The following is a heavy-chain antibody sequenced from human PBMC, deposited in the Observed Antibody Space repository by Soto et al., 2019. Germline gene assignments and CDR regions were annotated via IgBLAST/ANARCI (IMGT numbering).Heavy chain of an antibody. CDR3: ARDLESYYDFWSGYSSFDY. J-gene: IGHJ4*02. CDR1: GYTFTSYG. CDR2: ISAYNGNT. D-gene: IGHD3-3*01. Sequence: QVQLVQSGAEVKKPGASVKVSCKASGYTFTSYGISWVRQAPGQGLEWMGWISAYNGNTNYAQKLQGRVTITTHKSTSTAYMELRSLRSDDTAVYYCARDLESYYDFWSGYSSFDYWGQGTLVTVSS. V-gene: IGHV1-18*01.